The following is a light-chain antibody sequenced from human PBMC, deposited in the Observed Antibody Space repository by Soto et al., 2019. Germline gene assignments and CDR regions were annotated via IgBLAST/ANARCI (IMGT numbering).Light chain of an antibody. V-gene: IGKV1-5*01. CDR3: QQYNSYSET. Sequence: DIQMTQSPSTLSASVGDRVTITCRASQSISSWLAWYQQKPGKAPKLLIYDACSLESGVPSRFSGSGSGTEFTLTISSLKPDDFATYYCQQYNSYSETFGQGTKVEIK. J-gene: IGKJ1*01. CDR1: QSISSW. CDR2: DAC.